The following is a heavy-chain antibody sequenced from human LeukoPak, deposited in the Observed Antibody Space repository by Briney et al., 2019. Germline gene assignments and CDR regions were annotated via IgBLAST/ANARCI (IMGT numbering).Heavy chain of an antibody. J-gene: IGHJ4*02. V-gene: IGHV3-7*03. CDR1: GFTFTNAW. CDR2: IKQDGGEK. CDR3: ARRYFDY. Sequence: GGSLRLSCVTSGFTFTNAWMHWVRQAPGKGLEWVANIKQDGGEKYYVDSVKGRFTISRDNAKNALYLQMNSLRAEDTAVYYCARRYFDYWGQGTLVTVSS.